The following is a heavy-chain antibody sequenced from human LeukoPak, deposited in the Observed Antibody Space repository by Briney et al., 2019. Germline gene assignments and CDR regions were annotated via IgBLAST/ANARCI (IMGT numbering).Heavy chain of an antibody. D-gene: IGHD6-13*01. J-gene: IGHJ6*02. CDR3: ASNPRIAAAGTLGV. V-gene: IGHV1-69*04. Sequence: ASVKVSCKASGGTFSSYAISWVRQAPGQGLEWMGRIIPILGIANYAQKFQGRVTITADKSTSTAYMELSSLRSEDRAVYCCASNPRIAAAGTLGVWGQGTTVTVSS. CDR1: GGTFSSYA. CDR2: IIPILGIA.